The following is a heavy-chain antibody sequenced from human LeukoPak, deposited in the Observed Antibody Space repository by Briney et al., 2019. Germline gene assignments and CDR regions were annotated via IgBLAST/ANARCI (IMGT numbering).Heavy chain of an antibody. V-gene: IGHV3-21*01. J-gene: IGHJ5*02. D-gene: IGHD3-10*01. CDR1: GFTFSSHS. Sequence: PGGSLRLSCAASGFTFSSHSMNWVRQAPGKGLEWVSSISTSSSYIFYVDSVKGRFTISRDNAKNSLYLQMNSLRAEDTAIYYCARGPQFSGPGWFDPWGQGTLVTVSS. CDR2: ISTSSSYI. CDR3: ARGPQFSGPGWFDP.